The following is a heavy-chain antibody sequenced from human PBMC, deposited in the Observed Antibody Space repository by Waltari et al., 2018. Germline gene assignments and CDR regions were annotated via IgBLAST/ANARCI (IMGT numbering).Heavy chain of an antibody. CDR1: GGSISSGGYS. D-gene: IGHD5-18*01. Sequence: QLQLQESGSGLVKPSQTLSLTCAVSGGSISSGGYSWSWIRQPPGKGLEWIGYIYHSGSTYYNPSLNGLVTISVDRSKNQFSLKLSSVTAADTAVYYCARVDTAMGGSFDYWGQGTLVTVSS. CDR2: IYHSGST. CDR3: ARVDTAMGGSFDY. V-gene: IGHV4-30-2*01. J-gene: IGHJ4*02.